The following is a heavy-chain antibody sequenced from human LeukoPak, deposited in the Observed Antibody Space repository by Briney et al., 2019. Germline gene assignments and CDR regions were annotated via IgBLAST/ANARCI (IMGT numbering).Heavy chain of an antibody. V-gene: IGHV3-7*05. CDR1: GFSFSSYW. CDR3: AKRASGSGTSLYYFDY. Sequence: GGSLRLSCAASGFSFSSYWMTWVRQAPGKGLEWVANIDQDGSEKYYVDSVEGRFTISRDNAKNSLSLQMNSLRAEDTAVYYCAKRASGSGTSLYYFDYWGQGTLVTVSS. J-gene: IGHJ4*02. CDR2: IDQDGSEK. D-gene: IGHD3-10*01.